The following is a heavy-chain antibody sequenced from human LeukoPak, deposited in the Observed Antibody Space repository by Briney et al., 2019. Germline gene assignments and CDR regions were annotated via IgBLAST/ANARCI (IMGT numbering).Heavy chain of an antibody. D-gene: IGHD6-13*01. J-gene: IGHJ5*02. CDR2: ISVYNGNT. CDR3: ARDWGQQLPYNWFDP. Sequence: ASVKVSCKASGYTFTSYGISWVRQAPGQGIGWMGWISVYNGNTNYAQKLQGRVTMTTDTSTSTAYMELRSLRSDDTAVYYCARDWGQQLPYNWFDPWGQGTLVTVSS. CDR1: GYTFTSYG. V-gene: IGHV1-18*01.